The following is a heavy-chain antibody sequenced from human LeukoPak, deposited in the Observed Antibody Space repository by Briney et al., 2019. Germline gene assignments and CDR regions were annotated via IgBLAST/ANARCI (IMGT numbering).Heavy chain of an antibody. J-gene: IGHJ3*02. D-gene: IGHD6-13*01. CDR1: DGSISSYY. CDR3: ARSIAAATFDI. V-gene: IGHV4-59*01. Sequence: PSETLSLTCTVSDGSISSYYWSWIRQPPGKGLEWIGYTYYSGSTNYNPSLKSRVTISVDTSKNQFSLKLSSVTAADTAVYYCARSIAAATFDIWGQGTIVTVSS. CDR2: TYYSGST.